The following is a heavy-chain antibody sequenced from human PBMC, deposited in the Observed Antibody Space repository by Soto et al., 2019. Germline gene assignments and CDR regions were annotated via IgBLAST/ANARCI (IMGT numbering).Heavy chain of an antibody. V-gene: IGHV1-18*01. Sequence: ASVKVSCKASGYTFTSYGISWVRQAPGQGLEWMGWISAYNGNTNYAQKLQGRVTMTTDTSTSTAYMELRSLRSDDTAVYYCARDNFDWLLPTRYYYGMDVWGQGTTVTVSS. CDR3: ARDNFDWLLPTRYYYGMDV. D-gene: IGHD3-9*01. J-gene: IGHJ6*02. CDR1: GYTFTSYG. CDR2: ISAYNGNT.